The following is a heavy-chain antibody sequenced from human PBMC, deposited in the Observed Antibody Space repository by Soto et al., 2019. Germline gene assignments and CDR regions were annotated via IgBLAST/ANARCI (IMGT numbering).Heavy chain of an antibody. V-gene: IGHV1-69*12. J-gene: IGHJ1*01. CDR3: ARETYYDSSGYYYGYFQH. D-gene: IGHD3-22*01. CDR2: IIPIFGTA. CDR1: GGTFSSYA. Sequence: QVQLVQSGAEVKKPGSSVKVSCKASGGTFSSYAISWVRQAPGQGLEWMGGIIPIFGTANYAQKFQGRVTLTADESTSTAYMELSSLRSADTAVYYCARETYYDSSGYYYGYFQHWGQGTLVTVSS.